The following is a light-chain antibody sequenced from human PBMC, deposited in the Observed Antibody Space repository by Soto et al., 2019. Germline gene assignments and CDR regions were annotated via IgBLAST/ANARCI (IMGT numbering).Light chain of an antibody. CDR1: SSNIGAGYN. V-gene: IGLV1-40*01. CDR3: QAYDSSLSGYV. Sequence: QSVLTQPPSVSGAPGQRVTSSCTGSSSNIGAGYNVHWYQQLPGTAPKLLIYANSNRPSGVPDRFSGSKSGTSASLAITGLQPEDEADYYCQAYDSSLSGYVFGTGTKVTVL. CDR2: ANS. J-gene: IGLJ1*01.